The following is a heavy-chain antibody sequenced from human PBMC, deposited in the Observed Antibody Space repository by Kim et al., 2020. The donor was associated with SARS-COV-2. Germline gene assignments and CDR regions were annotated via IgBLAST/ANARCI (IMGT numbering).Heavy chain of an antibody. D-gene: IGHD3-9*01. V-gene: IGHV3-30*02. CDR3: AKDSYDILTGYYLDY. J-gene: IGHJ4*02. Sequence: VKGRFTIARDHSKNTLYLQMNSLRAEDTAVYYCAKDSYDILTGYYLDYWGQGTLVTVSS.